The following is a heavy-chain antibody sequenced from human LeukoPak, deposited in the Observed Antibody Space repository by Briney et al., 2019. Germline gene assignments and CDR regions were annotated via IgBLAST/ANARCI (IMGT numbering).Heavy chain of an antibody. Sequence: WASVKVSCKASGYTFTSYDINWVRQATGQGLEWMGWMNPNSGNTGYAQKVQCRVTMTRNTAINTAYRELSSLRSEDTAVYYCARGREYSSSTSWGDWFDPWGQGPLVRVSS. J-gene: IGHJ5*02. CDR3: ARGREYSSSTSWGDWFDP. D-gene: IGHD2-2*01. CDR1: GYTFTSYD. CDR2: MNPNSGNT. V-gene: IGHV1-8*01.